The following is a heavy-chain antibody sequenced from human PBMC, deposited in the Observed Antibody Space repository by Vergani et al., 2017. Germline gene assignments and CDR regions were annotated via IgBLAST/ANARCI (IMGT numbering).Heavy chain of an antibody. V-gene: IGHV3-30*02. Sequence: QVQLVDSGGGVVQPGGSLRLSCAASGFTFSDYAMHWVRQAPGKGLEWVAFISYDGSNKYYADSVKGRFTISRDNSKNTLYLQMNSLRTEDTAVYFCAKDLSYSTAWPHFDSRGQGTLVTVSS. CDR3: AKDLSYSTAWPHFDS. D-gene: IGHD4-11*01. CDR1: GFTFSDYA. J-gene: IGHJ4*02. CDR2: ISYDGSNK.